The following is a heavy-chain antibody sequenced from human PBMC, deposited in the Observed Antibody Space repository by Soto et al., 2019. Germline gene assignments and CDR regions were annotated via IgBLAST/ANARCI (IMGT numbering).Heavy chain of an antibody. CDR1: GGSFSGYY. D-gene: IGHD6-25*01. Sequence: PSETLSLTCAVYGGSFSGYYWSWIRQPPGKGLEWIGEINHSGSTNYNPSLKSRVTISVDTSKNQFSLKLSSVTAADTAVYYCARSSPNGWRLRGGWFDPWGQGTLVTVSS. V-gene: IGHV4-34*01. CDR3: ARSSPNGWRLRGGWFDP. CDR2: INHSGST. J-gene: IGHJ5*02.